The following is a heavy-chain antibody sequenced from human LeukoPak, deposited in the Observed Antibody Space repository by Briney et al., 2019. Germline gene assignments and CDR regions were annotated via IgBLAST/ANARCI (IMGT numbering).Heavy chain of an antibody. J-gene: IGHJ4*02. CDR1: GFTVSSNY. V-gene: IGHV3-66*02. D-gene: IGHD6-13*01. Sequence: PGGSLRPSCAASGFTVSSNYMSWVRQAPGKGLEWVSVIYSGGSTYYADSVKGRFTISRDNSKNTLYLQMNSLRAEDTAVYYCARGPIAAGTSDYWGQGTLVTVSS. CDR3: ARGPIAAGTSDY. CDR2: IYSGGST.